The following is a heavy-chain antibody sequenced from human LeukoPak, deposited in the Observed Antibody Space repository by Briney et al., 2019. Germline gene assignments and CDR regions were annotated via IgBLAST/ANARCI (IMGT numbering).Heavy chain of an antibody. Sequence: PVASVKVSCKASGDTFSSYAISWVRQAPGQGLEWMGGIIPIFGTANYAQKFQGRVTITADESTSTAYMELSSLRSEDTAVYYCARGSTYCSSISCPMINCDYWGRGTLVTVSS. J-gene: IGHJ4*02. CDR1: GDTFSSYA. D-gene: IGHD2-2*01. CDR3: ARGSTYCSSISCPMINCDY. CDR2: IIPIFGTA. V-gene: IGHV1-69*13.